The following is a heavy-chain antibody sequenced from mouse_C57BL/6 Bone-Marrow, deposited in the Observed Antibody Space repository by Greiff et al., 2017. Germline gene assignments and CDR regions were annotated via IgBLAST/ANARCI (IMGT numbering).Heavy chain of an antibody. V-gene: IGHV1-64*01. CDR2: IHPNSGST. CDR1: GYTFTSYW. J-gene: IGHJ2*01. D-gene: IGHD2-12*01. CDR3: ASPSYDGYFDY. Sequence: QVQLQQPGAELVKPGASVKLSCKASGYTFTSYWMHWVKQRPGQGLEWIGMIHPNSGSTNYNEKFKSKATLTVDKSSSTAYMQLSSLTSEDSAVYYCASPSYDGYFDYWGQGTTLTVSS.